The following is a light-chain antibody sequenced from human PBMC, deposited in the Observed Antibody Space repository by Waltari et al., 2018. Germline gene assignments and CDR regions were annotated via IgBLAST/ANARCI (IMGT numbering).Light chain of an antibody. Sequence: DIVMTQSPDSLAVSRGERATITCTSSQSVLYSSNNKNFLAWYQQKPGQPPKLLIHWASIRESGVPDRFGGSGSGADFTLTISSLQAEDVAVYYCQQYYSFPLTFGGGTKVEIK. CDR2: WAS. V-gene: IGKV4-1*01. CDR1: QSVLYSSNNKNF. J-gene: IGKJ4*01. CDR3: QQYYSFPLT.